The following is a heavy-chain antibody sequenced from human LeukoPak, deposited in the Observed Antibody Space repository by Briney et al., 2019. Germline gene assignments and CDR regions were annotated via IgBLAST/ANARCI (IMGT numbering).Heavy chain of an antibody. J-gene: IGHJ5*02. D-gene: IGHD4-11*01. CDR2: ISGSGTST. V-gene: IGHV3-23*01. CDR1: GFTFSSYA. CDR3: TKGGHYSNYASWFDP. Sequence: GGSLRLSCAASGFTFSSYAMTWVRQAPGKGLEWVSVISGSGTSTYYANSVKGRFTISRDNSKNTLFLQMNSLRADDTAVYYCTKGGHYSNYASWFDPWGQGTLVTVSS.